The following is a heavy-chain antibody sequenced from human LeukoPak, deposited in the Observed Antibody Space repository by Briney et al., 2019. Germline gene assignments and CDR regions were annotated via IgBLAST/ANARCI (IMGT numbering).Heavy chain of an antibody. V-gene: IGHV5-51*01. Sequence: GESLKTSCKGSGYSFTSFWIAWVRQMPGKGLGWMGSFYPGDSDTIYSPPFQGQVTISADKSIDPAYLQWSSLKASDTAMYCCARSLYGILPGCYAPFDSWGQGTLVTVSS. CDR3: ARSLYGILPGCYAPFDS. J-gene: IGHJ4*02. CDR1: GYSFTSFW. D-gene: IGHD3-9*01. CDR2: FYPGDSDT.